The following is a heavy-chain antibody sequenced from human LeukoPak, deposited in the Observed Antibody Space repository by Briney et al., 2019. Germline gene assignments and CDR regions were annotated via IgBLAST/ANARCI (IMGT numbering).Heavy chain of an antibody. J-gene: IGHJ3*02. CDR3: ARSDGYGLVGI. CDR1: GGSFSGYY. D-gene: IGHD3-10*01. Sequence: SETLSLTCAVYGGSFSGYYWSWIRQPPGKGLEWIGEINHSGGTKYNPSLKSRVTISVDTPKNHFSLTLSSVTAADTAVYYCARSDGYGLVGIWGQGTMVTVSS. V-gene: IGHV4-34*01. CDR2: INHSGGT.